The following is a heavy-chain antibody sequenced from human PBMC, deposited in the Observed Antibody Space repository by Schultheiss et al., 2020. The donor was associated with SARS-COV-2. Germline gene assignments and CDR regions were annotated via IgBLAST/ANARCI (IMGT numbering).Heavy chain of an antibody. CDR2: IYYSGST. D-gene: IGHD2-15*01. CDR3: ATDRDCSGGSCYGVGWFDP. CDR1: GGSFSGYY. J-gene: IGHJ5*02. V-gene: IGHV4-30-4*08. Sequence: SETLSLTCAVYGGSFSGYYWSWIRQPPGKGLEWIGYIYYSGSTYYNPSLKSRVTISVDTSKNQFSLRLNSVTAADTAVYYCATDRDCSGGSCYGVGWFDPWGQGTLVTVSS.